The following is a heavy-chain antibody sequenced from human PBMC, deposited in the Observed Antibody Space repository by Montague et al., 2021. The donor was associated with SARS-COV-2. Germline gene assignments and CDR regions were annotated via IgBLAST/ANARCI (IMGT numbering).Heavy chain of an antibody. D-gene: IGHD3-16*01. CDR2: IVDNGDT. CDR3: ARYYERSWDV. Sequence: SETLSLTCTVSGVAISYGDWSWIRQPPGKGLEWIVTIVDNGDTXXXPSIKSRVTVSEDTSQNQFSLRLSSVAAADTALYYCARYYERSWDVWGQGTTVTVSS. CDR1: GVAISYGD. V-gene: IGHV4-4*09. J-gene: IGHJ6*02.